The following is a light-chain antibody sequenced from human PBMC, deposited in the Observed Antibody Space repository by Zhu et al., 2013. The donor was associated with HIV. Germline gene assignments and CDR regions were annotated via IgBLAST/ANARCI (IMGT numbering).Light chain of an antibody. J-gene: IGLJ2*01. Sequence: SYELTQPPSVSVAPGKTARITCGGNNIGSKSVHWYQQKPGQAPVVVVYDDNDRPSGIPERFSGSDSGNTATLTISGVEAGDEADYYCQVWDNTNDHVVFGGGTKLTVL. CDR2: DDN. CDR1: NIGSKS. CDR3: QVWDNTNDHVV. V-gene: IGLV3-21*03.